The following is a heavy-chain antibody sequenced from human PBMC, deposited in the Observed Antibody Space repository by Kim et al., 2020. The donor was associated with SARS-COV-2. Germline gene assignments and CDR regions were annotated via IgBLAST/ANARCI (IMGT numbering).Heavy chain of an antibody. V-gene: IGHV1-3*01. J-gene: IGHJ4*02. CDR2: LNGGDDRI. D-gene: IGHD4-17*01. Sequence: ASVKVSCKASGYTFSRYALHWVRQAPGQGLEWMGLLNGGDDRIVYSQKFQGRLTITKDISANTAFMDLSSLKSEDTAVYYCARDWMTSGFDYWGQGTLVTVSS. CDR1: GYTFSRYA. CDR3: ARDWMTSGFDY.